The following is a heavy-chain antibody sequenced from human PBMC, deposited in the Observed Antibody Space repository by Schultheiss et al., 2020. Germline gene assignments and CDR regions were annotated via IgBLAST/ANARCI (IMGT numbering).Heavy chain of an antibody. CDR3: ARATGGGCSGGSCYTNIFDY. CDR2: INHRGGT. D-gene: IGHD2-15*01. J-gene: IGHJ4*02. CDR1: GGSFSGYY. V-gene: IGHV4-34*10. Sequence: SETLSLSCAVYGGSFSGYYWSWFRQSPGMGLEWIGEINHRGGTNYNPSLKSRVALSVDPSKNQFSLKLSSVTAADTAVYYCARATGGGCSGGSCYTNIFDYWGKGTLVTVSS.